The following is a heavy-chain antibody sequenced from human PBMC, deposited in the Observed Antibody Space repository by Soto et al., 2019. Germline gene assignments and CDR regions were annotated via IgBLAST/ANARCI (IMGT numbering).Heavy chain of an antibody. CDR2: ISGSSSDI. Sequence: QVQLVESGGGLVKPGGSLRLSCAASGFSFSDSYMSWIRQAPGKGLEWVSYISGSSSDINYVDSVKGRFTISSDNATNSLYLQMDSLQVEDTAVYYCARVIRGYMSDKNWGQGALVTVSS. D-gene: IGHD5-12*01. V-gene: IGHV3-11*05. J-gene: IGHJ4*02. CDR1: GFSFSDSY. CDR3: ARVIRGYMSDKN.